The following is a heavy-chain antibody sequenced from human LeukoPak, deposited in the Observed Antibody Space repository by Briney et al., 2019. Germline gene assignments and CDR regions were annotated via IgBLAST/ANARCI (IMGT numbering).Heavy chain of an antibody. CDR1: GGSISSYY. V-gene: IGHV4-59*01. D-gene: IGHD6-19*01. CDR2: IYDSGTT. CDR3: ARSTGGWSYFDY. Sequence: KPSETLSLTCTVSGGSISSYYWSWIRQPPGKGLEWIGYIYDSGTTNYNPSLKSRATISEDTSKNQFSLKLSSVTAADTAVYYCARSTGGWSYFDYWGQGTLVTVSS. J-gene: IGHJ4*02.